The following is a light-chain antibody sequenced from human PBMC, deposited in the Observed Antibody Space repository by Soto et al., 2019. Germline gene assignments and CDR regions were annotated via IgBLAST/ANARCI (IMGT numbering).Light chain of an antibody. CDR1: STDVGGYNS. CDR2: EVN. Sequence: QSALAQPSSVSGSPGQSITISCTGTSTDVGGYNSVSWYQQHPGKAPKLMIYEVNKRPSGVPDRFSGSKSGNTASLIVSGLQAEDEADYYCSSYAGSNNYVFGSGTKLTVL. CDR3: SSYAGSNNYV. V-gene: IGLV2-8*01. J-gene: IGLJ1*01.